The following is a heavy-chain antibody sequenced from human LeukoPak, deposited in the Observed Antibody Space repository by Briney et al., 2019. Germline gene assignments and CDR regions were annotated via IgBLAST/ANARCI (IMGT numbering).Heavy chain of an antibody. CDR1: GFTFSSYS. Sequence: GGSLRLSCAASGFTFSSYSMNWVRQAPGKGLEWVSSISSSSSYIYYADSVKGRFTISRDNAKNSLYLQMNSLRAEDTAVYYCAKKQPLGGSYAFDIWGQGTMVTVSS. J-gene: IGHJ3*02. D-gene: IGHD1/OR15-1a*01. CDR2: ISSSSSYI. CDR3: AKKQPLGGSYAFDI. V-gene: IGHV3-21*01.